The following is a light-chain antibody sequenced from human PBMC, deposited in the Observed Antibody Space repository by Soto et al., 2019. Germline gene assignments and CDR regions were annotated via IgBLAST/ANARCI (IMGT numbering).Light chain of an antibody. CDR1: QSLLHSNGYNY. Sequence: DIVMTQSPLSLPVTPGEPASISCRSSQSLLHSNGYNYLNWYLQKPGQSPQLLIYLGSNRASGGPDRFSGSGSGTDFTLKISRVEAADVGVYYCMQALQTRTFGQGTKVEIK. J-gene: IGKJ1*01. CDR2: LGS. V-gene: IGKV2-28*01. CDR3: MQALQTRT.